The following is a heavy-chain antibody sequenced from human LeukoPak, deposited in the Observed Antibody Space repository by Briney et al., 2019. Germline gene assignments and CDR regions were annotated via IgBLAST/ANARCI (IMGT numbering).Heavy chain of an antibody. J-gene: IGHJ4*02. CDR3: ASLPFGYSYDCDY. Sequence: SVKVSCKASGGTFSSYAISWVRQAPGQGLEWMGGIIPIFGTTNYAQKFQGRVTITADESTSTAYMELSSLRSEATAVYYCASLPFGYSYDCDYWGQGTLVTVSS. V-gene: IGHV1-69*13. CDR1: GGTFSSYA. D-gene: IGHD5-18*01. CDR2: IIPIFGTT.